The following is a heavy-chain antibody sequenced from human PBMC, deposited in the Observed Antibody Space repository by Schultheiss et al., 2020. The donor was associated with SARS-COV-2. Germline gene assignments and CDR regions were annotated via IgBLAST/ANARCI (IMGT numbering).Heavy chain of an antibody. D-gene: IGHD6-13*01. CDR1: GGSISSSSYY. J-gene: IGHJ5*02. CDR2: ISNSGTI. CDR3: AREPSSSWYGNWFDP. V-gene: IGHV4-61*05. Sequence: SETLSLTCTVSGGSISSSSYYWGWIRQPPGKGLEWIACISNSGTINYNPSLKSRVTMSVDTSKNQFSLKLSSVTAADTAVYYCAREPSSSWYGNWFDPWGQGTLVTVSS.